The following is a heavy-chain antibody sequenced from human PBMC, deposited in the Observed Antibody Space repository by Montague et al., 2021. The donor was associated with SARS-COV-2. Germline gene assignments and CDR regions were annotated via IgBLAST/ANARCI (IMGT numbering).Heavy chain of an antibody. CDR2: IQRGDT. CDR1: GGSISGSH. D-gene: IGHD3/OR15-3a*01. V-gene: IGHV4-34*12. Sequence: SETLSLTCTVSGGSISGSHWSWIRQSQGKGLEWIGDIQRGDTKYNPSLKSRVTISVDTAQKQFSLTLTSVTAADTAVYYCARRPAPLLHLDWSQSYYDYYGLDVWGQGTTVVVS. CDR3: ARRPAPLLHLDWSQSYYDYYGLDV. J-gene: IGHJ6*02.